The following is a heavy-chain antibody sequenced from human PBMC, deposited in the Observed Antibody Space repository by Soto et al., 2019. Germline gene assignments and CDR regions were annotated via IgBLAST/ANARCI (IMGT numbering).Heavy chain of an antibody. Sequence: SETLSLTCAVYGGSFSGYYWSWIRQPPGKGLEWIGEINHSGSTNYNPSLKSRVTISVDTSKNQFSLKLSSVTAADTAVYYCARGGYYYYGMDVWGQGTTVTVSS. CDR1: GGSFSGYY. CDR2: INHSGST. V-gene: IGHV4-34*01. J-gene: IGHJ6*02. CDR3: ARGGYYYYGMDV.